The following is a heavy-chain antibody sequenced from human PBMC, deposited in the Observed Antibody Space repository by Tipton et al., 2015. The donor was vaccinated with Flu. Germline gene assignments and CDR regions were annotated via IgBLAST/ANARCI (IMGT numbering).Heavy chain of an antibody. CDR2: IYSSGSN. D-gene: IGHD3-10*01. CDR1: GGALSGFY. Sequence: LRLSCAVHGGALSGFYWSWIRQPAGKGLEWIGRIYSSGSNNYNPSLKSRVTMSVDTSKNQFSLNLSSVTAADTAVYYCARSHYGSGAYYFDYWGQGTLVTVSS. J-gene: IGHJ4*02. CDR3: ARSHYGSGAYYFDY. V-gene: IGHV4-59*10.